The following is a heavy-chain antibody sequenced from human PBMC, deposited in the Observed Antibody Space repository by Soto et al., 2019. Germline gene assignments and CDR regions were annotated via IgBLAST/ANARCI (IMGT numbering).Heavy chain of an antibody. Sequence: SETLSLTCTVSGRSLSSSSYYWGWIRQPPGKGLEWIGSIYYSGSTYYNPSLKSRVPISVDTSKNKFSLKLSSVSAADTAVYYCAGHSVTTVTLDYWGQGTLVTVSS. CDR1: GRSLSSSSYY. CDR3: AGHSVTTVTLDY. J-gene: IGHJ4*02. V-gene: IGHV4-39*01. D-gene: IGHD4-17*01. CDR2: IYYSGST.